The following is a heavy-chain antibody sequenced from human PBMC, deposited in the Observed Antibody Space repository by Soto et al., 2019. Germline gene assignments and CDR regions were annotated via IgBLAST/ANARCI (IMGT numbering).Heavy chain of an antibody. D-gene: IGHD3-9*01. J-gene: IGHJ4*02. V-gene: IGHV3-23*01. CDR3: AGSLGDYDIFYYFDY. Sequence: GGSLRLSCAASGFTFSSYAMSWVRQAPGKGLEWVSAISGSGGSTYYADSVKGRFTISRDNSKNTLYLQMNSLRAEDTAVYYCAGSLGDYDIFYYFDYWGQGTLVTVSS. CDR2: ISGSGGST. CDR1: GFTFSSYA.